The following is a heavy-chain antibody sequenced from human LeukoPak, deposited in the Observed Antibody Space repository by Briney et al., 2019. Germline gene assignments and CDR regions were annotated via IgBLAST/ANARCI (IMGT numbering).Heavy chain of an antibody. V-gene: IGHV4-34*01. Sequence: SETLSLTCAVYGGSFSGYYWSWIRQPPGKGLEWIGEINHSGSTNYNPSPKSRVTISVDTSKNQFSLKLSSVTAADTAVYYCARDRIQLWLRSRDYMDVWGKGTTVTVSS. D-gene: IGHD5-18*01. J-gene: IGHJ6*03. CDR3: ARDRIQLWLRSRDYMDV. CDR1: GGSFSGYY. CDR2: INHSGST.